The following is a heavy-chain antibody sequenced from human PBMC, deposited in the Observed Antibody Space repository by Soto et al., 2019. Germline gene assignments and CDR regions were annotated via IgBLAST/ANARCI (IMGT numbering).Heavy chain of an antibody. CDR3: AKEAPSTGYYARYYFDY. D-gene: IGHD3-22*01. V-gene: IGHV3-30*18. Sequence: SCKASGFTFSSYGMHWVRQAPGKGLEWVAVISYDGSNKYYADSVKGRFTISRDNSKNTLYLQMNSLRAEDTAVYYCAKEAPSTGYYARYYFDYWGQGTLVTVSS. J-gene: IGHJ4*02. CDR1: GFTFSSYG. CDR2: ISYDGSNK.